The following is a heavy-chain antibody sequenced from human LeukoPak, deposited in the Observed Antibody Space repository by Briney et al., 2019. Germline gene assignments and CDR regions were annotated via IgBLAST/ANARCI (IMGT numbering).Heavy chain of an antibody. CDR3: AREYSRYSGTYYDY. Sequence: ASVKVSCKASGYTFTGHFIHWVRQAPGQGLVWMGWSNPNSGGTNYAQKFQGRVTMARDTSISTAYMEPSRVRSDDTAVYYCAREYSRYSGTYYDYWGQGTLVTVSS. J-gene: IGHJ4*02. CDR1: GYTFTGHF. CDR2: SNPNSGGT. D-gene: IGHD5-12*01. V-gene: IGHV1-2*02.